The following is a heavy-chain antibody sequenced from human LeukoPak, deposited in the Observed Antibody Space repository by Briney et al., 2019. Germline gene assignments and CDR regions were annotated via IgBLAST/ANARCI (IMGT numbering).Heavy chain of an antibody. CDR2: ISGSGGST. J-gene: IGHJ4*02. V-gene: IGHV3-23*01. CDR3: AKDLPIRREMATTDTSGISEY. CDR1: GFTFSSYA. D-gene: IGHD5-24*01. Sequence: GGSLRLSCAASGFTFSSYAMSWVRQAPGKGLEWVSAISGSGGSTYYADSVKGRFTISRDNSKNTLYLQMDSLRAEDTAVYYCAKDLPIRREMATTDTSGISEYWGQGTLVTVSS.